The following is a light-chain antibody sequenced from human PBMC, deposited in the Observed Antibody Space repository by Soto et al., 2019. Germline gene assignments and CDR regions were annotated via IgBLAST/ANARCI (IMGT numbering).Light chain of an antibody. Sequence: DIQMTQSPSTLSASIGDRVTITCRASQSINTWLAWYQQKPGKAPKLLIYDASSLENGVTSRFSGIGSGTEFTLTISSLQPDDFATYYCQQYNNYSGTFGQGTKVEIK. CDR1: QSINTW. V-gene: IGKV1-5*01. CDR3: QQYNNYSGT. J-gene: IGKJ1*01. CDR2: DAS.